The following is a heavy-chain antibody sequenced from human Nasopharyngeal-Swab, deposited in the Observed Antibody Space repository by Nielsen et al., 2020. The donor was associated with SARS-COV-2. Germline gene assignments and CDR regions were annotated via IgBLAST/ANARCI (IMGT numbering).Heavy chain of an antibody. Sequence: GGSLRLSCAAFGFTFSSYGMHWVRQAPGKGLEWVAVISYDGSNKYYADSVKGRFTISRDNSKNTLYLQMNSLRAEDTAVYYCATGRTMYSSSWSGNGYWGQGTLVTVSS. CDR3: ATGRTMYSSSWSGNGY. V-gene: IGHV3-30*03. D-gene: IGHD6-13*01. CDR1: GFTFSSYG. J-gene: IGHJ4*02. CDR2: ISYDGSNK.